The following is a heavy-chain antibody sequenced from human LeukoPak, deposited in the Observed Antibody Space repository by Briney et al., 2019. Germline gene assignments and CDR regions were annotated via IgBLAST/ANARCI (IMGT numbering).Heavy chain of an antibody. CDR2: ISTNTGNP. Sequence: GASVKVSCKASGYTFTSYAMNWVRQAPGQGLEWMGWISTNTGNPTYAQGFTGRFVFSLDTSVSTAYLQISSLKAEDAAVYYCARELLYCDGDCYRLDAFDIWGQGTMVTVSS. CDR3: ARELLYCDGDCYRLDAFDI. J-gene: IGHJ3*02. V-gene: IGHV7-4-1*02. D-gene: IGHD2-21*02. CDR1: GYTFTSYA.